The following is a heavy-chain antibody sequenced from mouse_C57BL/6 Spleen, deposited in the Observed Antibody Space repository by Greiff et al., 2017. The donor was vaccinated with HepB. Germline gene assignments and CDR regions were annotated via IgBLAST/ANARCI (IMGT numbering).Heavy chain of an antibody. CDR2: INPSSGYT. Sequence: VQLQQSGAELAKPGASVKLSCKASGYTFTSYWMHWVKQRPGQGLEWIGYINPSSGYTKYNQKFKDKATLTADKSSSTAYMQLSSLTYEDSAGYYCATFYYGNYDLDYWGQGTTLTVSS. J-gene: IGHJ2*01. D-gene: IGHD2-1*01. CDR1: GYTFTSYW. V-gene: IGHV1-7*01. CDR3: ATFYYGNYDLDY.